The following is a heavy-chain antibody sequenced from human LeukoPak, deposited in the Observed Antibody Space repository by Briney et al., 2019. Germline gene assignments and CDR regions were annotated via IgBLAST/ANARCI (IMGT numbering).Heavy chain of an antibody. Sequence: GGSLRLSCAASGFTFSSYWMSWVRQAPGKGLEWVANIKQDGSKKYYVDSVKGRFTIPRDNAKNSLYLQMNSLRAEDTAVYYCARVKYYYGSGSDYFDYWGQGTLVTVSS. D-gene: IGHD3-10*01. CDR1: GFTFSSYW. CDR3: ARVKYYYGSGSDYFDY. V-gene: IGHV3-7*03. CDR2: IKQDGSKK. J-gene: IGHJ4*02.